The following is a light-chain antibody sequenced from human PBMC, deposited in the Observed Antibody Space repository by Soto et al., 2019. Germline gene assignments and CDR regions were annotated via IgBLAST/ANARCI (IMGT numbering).Light chain of an antibody. CDR2: SNT. V-gene: IGLV1-44*01. CDR3: ATWDDSLDGVV. CDR1: SSNIGSHT. Sequence: QSVLTQPPSASGTPGQTIAISCSGGSSNIGSHTVNWYQQLPGTAPRLLIYSNTQRPSGVPDRFSGSKSGTSASLAITGPQSDSEGDYYCATWDDSLDGVVFGGGTQLTVL. J-gene: IGLJ2*01.